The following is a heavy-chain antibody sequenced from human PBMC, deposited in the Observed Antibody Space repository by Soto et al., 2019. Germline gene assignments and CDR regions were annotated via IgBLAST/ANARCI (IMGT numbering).Heavy chain of an antibody. V-gene: IGHV3-74*01. Sequence: EVQLVESGGGLVQPGGSLRLSCAPSGFSFDSYWMHWVRQAPGQGPVWVSCIDYDGTTTNYADSVKGRFTISRDNAKNTLYLQMNSLRPEDTAVYYCARGPRASSGGTGAYWGQGTLVTVSS. CDR3: ARGPRASSGGTGAY. J-gene: IGHJ1*01. CDR2: IDYDGTTT. CDR1: GFSFDSYW. D-gene: IGHD2-2*01.